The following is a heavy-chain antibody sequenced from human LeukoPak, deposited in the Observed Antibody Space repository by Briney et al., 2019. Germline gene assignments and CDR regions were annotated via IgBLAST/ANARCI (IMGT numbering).Heavy chain of an antibody. CDR3: AREDFYDSGSNDY. CDR2: MNPNSGIT. V-gene: IGHV1-8*01. D-gene: IGHD3-22*01. Sequence: VASVKVSCKASGYTFTSYDINWVRQATGQGLEWMGWMNPNSGITAYAQKFQGRVTITRNTSISTAYMELSSLRSEDTAVYYCAREDFYDSGSNDYWGQGTLVTVSS. J-gene: IGHJ4*02. CDR1: GYTFTSYD.